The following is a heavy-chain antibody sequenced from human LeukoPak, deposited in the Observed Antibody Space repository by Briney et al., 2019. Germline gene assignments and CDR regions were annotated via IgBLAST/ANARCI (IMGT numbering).Heavy chain of an antibody. CDR3: ARVLIGFYGSGSYPIELPYYYYMDV. J-gene: IGHJ6*03. V-gene: IGHV1-69*01. D-gene: IGHD3-10*01. Sequence: GASVKVSCKASGGTFSSNAISWVRQAPGQGLEWMGGVIPIFGIANYAQKFQDRGTITADESTSTAYMELSSLRSEDTAVYYCARVLIGFYGSGSYPIELPYYYYMDVWGKGTTVTISS. CDR2: VIPIFGIA. CDR1: GGTFSSNA.